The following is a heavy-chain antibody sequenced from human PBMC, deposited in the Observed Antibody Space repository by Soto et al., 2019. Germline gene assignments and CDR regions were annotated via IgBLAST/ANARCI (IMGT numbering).Heavy chain of an antibody. Sequence: SLRLSCAASGFTFSSYWMHWVRQAPGKGLVWVSRINSDGSSTSYADSVKGRFTISRDNAKNTLYLQMNSLRAEDTAVYYCARDRGRRYDSSGYQMAYYGMDVWGQGTTVTVSS. J-gene: IGHJ6*02. CDR3: ARDRGRRYDSSGYQMAYYGMDV. CDR1: GFTFSSYW. V-gene: IGHV3-74*01. D-gene: IGHD3-22*01. CDR2: INSDGSST.